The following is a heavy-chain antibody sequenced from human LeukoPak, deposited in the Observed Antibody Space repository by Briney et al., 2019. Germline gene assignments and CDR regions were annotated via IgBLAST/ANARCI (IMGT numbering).Heavy chain of an antibody. Sequence: AGESLKISCKGSGYSFTSYWISWVRQMPGKGLEWMGRIDPSDSYTNYSPSFQGHVTISADKSISTAYLQWSSLKASDTAMYYCASGREGSSTSWRGMDVWGQGTTVTVSS. CDR1: GYSFTSYW. D-gene: IGHD2-2*01. CDR2: IDPSDSYT. J-gene: IGHJ6*02. V-gene: IGHV5-10-1*01. CDR3: ASGREGSSTSWRGMDV.